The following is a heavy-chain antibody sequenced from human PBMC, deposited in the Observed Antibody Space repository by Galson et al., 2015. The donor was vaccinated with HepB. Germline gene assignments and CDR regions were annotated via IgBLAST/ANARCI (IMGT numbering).Heavy chain of an antibody. CDR1: GGSISSYY. CDR3: ARGQLERPVRPTYYFDY. CDR2: IYYSGST. D-gene: IGHD1-1*01. J-gene: IGHJ4*02. V-gene: IGHV4-59*01. Sequence: SETLSLTCTVSGGSISSYYWSWIRQPPGKGLEWIGYIYYSGSTNYNPSLKSRVTISVDTSKNQFSLKLSSVTAADTAVYYCARGQLERPVRPTYYFDYWGQGTLVTVPS.